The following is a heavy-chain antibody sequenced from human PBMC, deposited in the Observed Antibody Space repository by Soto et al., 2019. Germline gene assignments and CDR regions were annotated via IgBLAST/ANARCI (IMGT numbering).Heavy chain of an antibody. J-gene: IGHJ4*02. Sequence: GGSLRLSCAASGFTFSSYSMNWVRQAPGKGLEWVSSISSSSSYIYYADSVKGRFTISRDNAKNSLYLQMNSLGAEDTAVYYCARDTSRDYTPAIWGQGTLVTVSS. CDR1: GFTFSSYS. V-gene: IGHV3-21*01. CDR3: ARDTSRDYTPAI. CDR2: ISSSSSYI. D-gene: IGHD3-16*01.